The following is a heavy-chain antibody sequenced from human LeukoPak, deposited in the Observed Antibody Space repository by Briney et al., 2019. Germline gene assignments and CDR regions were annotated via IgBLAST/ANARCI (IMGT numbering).Heavy chain of an antibody. D-gene: IGHD5/OR15-5a*01. Sequence: SETLSLTCTVSGGSISSCYWSWIRQPAGKGLEWIGRIYTSGSTNYNPSLKSRVTMSVDTSKNQFSLKLSSVTAADTAVYYCARGIPYSVSYFNYWGQGTLVTVSS. J-gene: IGHJ4*02. CDR3: ARGIPYSVSYFNY. CDR1: GGSISSCY. V-gene: IGHV4-4*07. CDR2: IYTSGST.